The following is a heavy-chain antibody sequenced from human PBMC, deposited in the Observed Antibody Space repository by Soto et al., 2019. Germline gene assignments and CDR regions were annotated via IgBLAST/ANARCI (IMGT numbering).Heavy chain of an antibody. J-gene: IGHJ6*02. CDR2: ISYDGSNK. V-gene: IGHV3-30*18. D-gene: IGHD2-15*01. CDR3: AKDLDIVVVGGLDV. CDR1: GFTFSSYG. Sequence: GGSLRLSCAASGFTFSSYGMHWVRQAPGKGLEWVAVISYDGSNKYYADSVKGRFTISRDNSKNTLYLQMNSLRAEATAVYYCAKDLDIVVVGGLDVWGQGTTVTVSS.